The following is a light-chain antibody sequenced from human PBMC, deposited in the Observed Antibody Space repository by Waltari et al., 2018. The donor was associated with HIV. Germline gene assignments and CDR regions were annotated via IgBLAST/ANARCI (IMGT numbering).Light chain of an antibody. Sequence: QSVLTQPPSVSSAPGQTLTISCSGSNSNLGNHNVTRYQQFPGTAPKLLLFDDNKRPSGIPDRFSGSRSDTSATLVISGLQTGDEATYYCGGWDASLGVLFGGGTELTVL. V-gene: IGLV1-51*01. J-gene: IGLJ3*02. CDR1: NSNLGNHN. CDR2: DDN. CDR3: GGWDASLGVL.